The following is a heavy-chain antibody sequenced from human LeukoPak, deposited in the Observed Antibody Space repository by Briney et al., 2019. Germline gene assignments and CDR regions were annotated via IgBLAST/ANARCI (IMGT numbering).Heavy chain of an antibody. Sequence: SETLSLTCTVSGGSVSYSTYYWSWIRQPPGKGLEWIGYIHYRGSTQYNPSLKSRVTILVDTSKNQFSLRLSSVTAADTAVYYCAKVEVNYFDYWGQGILVTVSS. V-gene: IGHV4-61*01. J-gene: IGHJ4*02. D-gene: IGHD1-1*01. CDR3: AKVEVNYFDY. CDR1: GGSVSYSTYY. CDR2: IHYRGST.